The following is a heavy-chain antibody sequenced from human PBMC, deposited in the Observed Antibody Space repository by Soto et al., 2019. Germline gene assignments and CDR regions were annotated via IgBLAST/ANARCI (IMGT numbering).Heavy chain of an antibody. D-gene: IGHD6-6*01. Sequence: EVQLLESGGGLVQPGGSLRLSCAASGFTFSSYAMSWVRQAPGKGLEWVSAISGSGGSKYYSDSVKGRFTISRDNSKNTLYLQMNSLRAEDTAVYYCAKDDSVLYSSSLTWGQGTLVTVSS. CDR3: AKDDSVLYSSSLT. CDR1: GFTFSSYA. V-gene: IGHV3-23*01. J-gene: IGHJ5*02. CDR2: ISGSGGSK.